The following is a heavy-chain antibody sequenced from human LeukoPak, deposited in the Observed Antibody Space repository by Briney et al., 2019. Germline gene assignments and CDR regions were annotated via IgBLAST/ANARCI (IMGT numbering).Heavy chain of an antibody. CDR2: IISSRSYI. CDR3: PREGYSYGLL. J-gene: IGHJ4*02. D-gene: IGHD5-18*01. CDR1: GFTFSSYS. Sequence: GGSLRLSCAASGFTFSSYSMNWVRQAPGKGLEWVSSIISSRSYIYYADSVKGRFTISRDNAKNSLHLQMNRLRDDDTAVYYCPREGYSYGLLWGQRTHVTVS. V-gene: IGHV3-21*01.